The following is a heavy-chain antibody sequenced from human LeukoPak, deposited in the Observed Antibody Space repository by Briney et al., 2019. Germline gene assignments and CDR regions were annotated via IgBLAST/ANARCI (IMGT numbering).Heavy chain of an antibody. CDR2: INPNSGGT. J-gene: IGHJ4*02. CDR1: GYTFTGYY. V-gene: IGHV1-2*06. D-gene: IGHD3-10*01. Sequence: GASVKVSCKASGYTFTGYYMHWVRQAPGQGLEWMGRINPNSGGTNYAQKFQGRVTMTRDTSISTAYMELSRLRSDDTAVYYCARQRDYYGSGSLHFDYWGQGTLVTVSS. CDR3: ARQRDYYGSGSLHFDY.